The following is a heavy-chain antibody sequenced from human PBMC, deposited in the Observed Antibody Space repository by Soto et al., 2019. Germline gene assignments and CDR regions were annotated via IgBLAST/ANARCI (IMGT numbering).Heavy chain of an antibody. CDR1: GYTFTSYD. CDR3: ARGEDIVVVVAATSTGDWFDP. CDR2: TNPNSGNT. D-gene: IGHD2-15*01. V-gene: IGHV1-8*01. Sequence: QVQLVQSGAEVKKPGASVKVSCKASGYTFTSYDNNWVRQATGQGLERMGWTNPNSGNTGNAQKFQSRVTITRNTSVSTAYMELSSLRSEDTAVYYCARGEDIVVVVAATSTGDWFDPWGQGTLVTVSS. J-gene: IGHJ5*02.